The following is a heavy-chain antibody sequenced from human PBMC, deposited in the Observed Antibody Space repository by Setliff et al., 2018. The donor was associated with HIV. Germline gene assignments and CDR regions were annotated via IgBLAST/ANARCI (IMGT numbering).Heavy chain of an antibody. CDR1: GGSISSSSYY. CDR3: ARSDYYDSSGYILDY. J-gene: IGHJ4*02. CDR2: LYFSGST. Sequence: NPSETLSLTCTVSGGSISSSSYYWGWIRQPPGKGLEWIGSLYFSGSTHYNTSLKSRVTISVDTPKNQFSLKVRSVTVADTAVYYCARSDYYDSSGYILDYWGQGILVTVSS. V-gene: IGHV4-39*07. D-gene: IGHD3-22*01.